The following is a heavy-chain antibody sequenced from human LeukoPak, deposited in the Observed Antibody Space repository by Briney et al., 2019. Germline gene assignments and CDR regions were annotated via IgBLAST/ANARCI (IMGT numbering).Heavy chain of an antibody. D-gene: IGHD4-17*01. CDR2: IYYSGST. Sequence: SETLSLTCTVSGGSIGSGGYYWSWIRQHPGKGLEWIGYIYYSGSTYYNPSLKSRVTISVDTSKNQFSLKLSSVTAADTAVYYCARGDGDYYFDYWGQGTLVTVSS. V-gene: IGHV4-31*03. CDR3: ARGDGDYYFDY. CDR1: GGSIGSGGYY. J-gene: IGHJ4*02.